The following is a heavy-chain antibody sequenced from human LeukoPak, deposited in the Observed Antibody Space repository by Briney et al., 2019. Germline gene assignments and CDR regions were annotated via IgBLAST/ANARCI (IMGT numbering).Heavy chain of an antibody. D-gene: IGHD3-3*01. Sequence: PSETLSLTCTVSGGSISSSSYYWGWIRQPPGKGLEWIGSIYYSGSTYYNPSLKSRVTISLDTSKNQFSLKLSSVTAADTAVYYCARGQRAHVEWSSYMDVWGKGTTVTVSS. J-gene: IGHJ6*03. CDR1: GGSISSSSYY. CDR2: IYYSGST. V-gene: IGHV4-39*07. CDR3: ARGQRAHVEWSSYMDV.